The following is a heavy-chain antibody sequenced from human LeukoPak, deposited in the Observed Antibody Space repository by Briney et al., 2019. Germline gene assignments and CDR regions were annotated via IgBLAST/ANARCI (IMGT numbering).Heavy chain of an antibody. CDR3: ARGARQLYYDSSGYYVDY. D-gene: IGHD3-22*01. CDR2: MSGSSSYT. CDR1: GFTFGDNY. V-gene: IGHV3-11*05. J-gene: IGHJ4*02. Sequence: GGSLRLSCAASGFTFGDNYMSWIRQAPGKGLEWVSHMSGSSSYTNYADSVKGRFTISRDNAKNSLYLQVNSLRAEDTAVYYCARGARQLYYDSSGYYVDYWGQGTLVTVSS.